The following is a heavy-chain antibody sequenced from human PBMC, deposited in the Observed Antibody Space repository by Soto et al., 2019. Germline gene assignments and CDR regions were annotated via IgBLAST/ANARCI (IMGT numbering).Heavy chain of an antibody. D-gene: IGHD3-3*02. CDR2: IKGDESST. CDR1: GFTFSTYW. Sequence: EVQLVESGGDSVQPGVSLRLYCAASGFTFSTYWMHWVRQAPGEGLVWVSRIKGDESSTSSADSVKGRFTISRDNAKNTLYLHMNSLRADDTAVYYCARGAFHNYYVDYWGQGTLVTVSS. CDR3: ARGAFHNYYVDY. V-gene: IGHV3-74*01. J-gene: IGHJ4*02.